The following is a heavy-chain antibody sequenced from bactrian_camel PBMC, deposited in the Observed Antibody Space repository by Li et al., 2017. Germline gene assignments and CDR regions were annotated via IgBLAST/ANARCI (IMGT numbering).Heavy chain of an antibody. Sequence: DVQLVESGGGLVQPGGSLRLSCAASGFTFSSYDMSWVRQAPGKGLEWVSAINSGGGSTYYADSVKGRFTISRDNARNTLYLQLNSLKTEDAAMYYCVKGGSWWAYEYNYWGQGTQVTVS. CDR1: GFTFSSYD. J-gene: IGHJ4*01. CDR2: INSGGGST. CDR3: VKGGSWWAYEYNY. D-gene: IGHD6*01. V-gene: IGHV3S40*01.